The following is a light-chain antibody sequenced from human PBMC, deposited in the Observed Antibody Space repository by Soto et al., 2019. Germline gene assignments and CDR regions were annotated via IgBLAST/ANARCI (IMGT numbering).Light chain of an antibody. CDR3: MQFSHWPHT. CDR1: ESLVSPYGGTL. V-gene: IGKV2-30*01. CDR2: SVS. J-gene: IGKJ2*01. Sequence: DVVLTQSPLSLPVTLGQPASISCNSSESLVSPYGGTLLEWYQQRPGQSPRRLIGSVSNRDSGVPDRFSGSGSGTGFTLKINRVEAEDVGVYYCMQFSHWPHTFGQGTKLEIK.